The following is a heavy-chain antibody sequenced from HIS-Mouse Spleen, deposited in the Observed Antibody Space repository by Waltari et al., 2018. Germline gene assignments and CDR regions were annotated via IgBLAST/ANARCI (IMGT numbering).Heavy chain of an antibody. CDR3: AKDDSSSWYYYYYGMDV. CDR2: ISYDGSNK. J-gene: IGHJ6*02. V-gene: IGHV3-30*18. CDR1: GFTFSSYG. D-gene: IGHD6-13*01. Sequence: QVQLVESGGGVVQPGRSLRLSCAASGFTFSSYGLHWVRQAPGQGLEWVAVISYDGSNKYYADSVKGRFTISRDNSKNTLYLQMNSLRAEDTAVYYCAKDDSSSWYYYYYGMDVWGQGTTVTVSS.